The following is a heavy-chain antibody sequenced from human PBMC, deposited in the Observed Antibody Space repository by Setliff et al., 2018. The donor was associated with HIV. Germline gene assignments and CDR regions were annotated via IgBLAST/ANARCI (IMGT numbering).Heavy chain of an antibody. V-gene: IGHV4-39*01. Sequence: SETLSLTCTVSGGSISSGSYYWSWIRQPAGKGLEWLGSIYSSGSPSYNPSLSSRLTISVDTSKNHVSLRLSSVTAADTGVYYCARHRDPPGTSWIYYYYYMDLWGEGTTVTVSS. J-gene: IGHJ6*03. D-gene: IGHD6-13*01. CDR3: ARHRDPPGTSWIYYYYYMDL. CDR2: IYSSGSP. CDR1: GGSISSGSYY.